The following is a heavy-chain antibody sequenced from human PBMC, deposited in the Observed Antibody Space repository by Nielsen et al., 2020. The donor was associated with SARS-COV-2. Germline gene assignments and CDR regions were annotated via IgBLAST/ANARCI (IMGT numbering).Heavy chain of an antibody. V-gene: IGHV3-33*01. CDR1: GFRVSQFG. Sequence: GESLKISCAASGFRVSQFGMHWVRQAPGKGLEWVADMWADGIKKYSIDSVKGRFTVYRDSADNTFYLHMNSLRAEDSAVYYFARDADPSARHWYFDIWGRGTLVSVSS. J-gene: IGHJ2*01. CDR2: MWADGIKK. D-gene: IGHD3-3*01. CDR3: ARDADPSARHWYFDI.